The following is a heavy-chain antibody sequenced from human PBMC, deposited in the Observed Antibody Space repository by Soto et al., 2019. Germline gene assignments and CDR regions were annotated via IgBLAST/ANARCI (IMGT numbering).Heavy chain of an antibody. D-gene: IGHD1-7*01. CDR3: AGDLIERITGTTAYYYYGMDV. V-gene: IGHV1-2*02. CDR1: GGTFSSYS. J-gene: IGHJ6*02. CDR2: IIPIFGTA. Sequence: GASVKVSCKASGGTFSSYSINWVRQAPGQGLEWMGEIIPIFGTANYAQKFQGRVTMTRDTSISTAYMELSRLRSDDTAVYYCAGDLIERITGTTAYYYYGMDVWGQGTTVTVSS.